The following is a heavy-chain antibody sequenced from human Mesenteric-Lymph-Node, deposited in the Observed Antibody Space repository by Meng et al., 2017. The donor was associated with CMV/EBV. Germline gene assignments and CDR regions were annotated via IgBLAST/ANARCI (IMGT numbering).Heavy chain of an antibody. Sequence: CKASGYTFTGYYMHWVRQAPGQGLEWMGRINPNSGGTNYAQKFQGRVTMTRDTSISTAYMELSRLRSDDTAVYYCARSIAAAGRDIDYWGQGTLVTAPQ. CDR2: INPNSGGT. V-gene: IGHV1-2*06. J-gene: IGHJ4*02. CDR3: ARSIAAAGRDIDY. CDR1: GYTFTGYY. D-gene: IGHD6-13*01.